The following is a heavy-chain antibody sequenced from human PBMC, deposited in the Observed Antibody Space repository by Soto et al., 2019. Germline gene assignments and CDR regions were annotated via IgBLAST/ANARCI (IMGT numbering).Heavy chain of an antibody. V-gene: IGHV3-15*01. CDR1: GFTFSNAW. J-gene: IGHJ6*02. Sequence: PVGSLRLSCAASGFTFSNAWMSWVRQAPGKGLEWVGRIKSKTDGGTTDYAAPVKGRFTISRDDSKNTLYLQMNSVKAEDTAVYYCTTIAVGIYYYYGMDVWGQGTTVTVSS. CDR2: IKSKTDGGTT. CDR3: TTIAVGIYYYYGMDV. D-gene: IGHD6-19*01.